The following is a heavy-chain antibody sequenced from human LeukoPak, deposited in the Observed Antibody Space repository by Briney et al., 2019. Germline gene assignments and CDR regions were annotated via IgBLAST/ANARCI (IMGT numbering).Heavy chain of an antibody. J-gene: IGHJ4*02. Sequence: ASVWVSCKASGYTFTDYYIHWVRQAPGQGLEWMGWINPNSGGTNYAQKFQDKATMTRDTSINTAYMELSGLRSDDTAVFYCARVSSNWDTYFHYWGQGALGTVSS. CDR1: GYTFTDYY. CDR3: ARVSSNWDTYFHY. CDR2: INPNSGGT. V-gene: IGHV1-2*02. D-gene: IGHD7-27*01.